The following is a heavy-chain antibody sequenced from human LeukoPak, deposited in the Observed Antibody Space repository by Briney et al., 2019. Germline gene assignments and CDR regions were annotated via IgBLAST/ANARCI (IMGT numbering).Heavy chain of an antibody. J-gene: IGHJ4*02. CDR2: VSHDGDTT. D-gene: IGHD3-22*01. Sequence: GGSLRLSCAASGFIFGHSAMHWVRRTPGKGLEWVAVVSHDGDTTFYADSVKGRFTISRDNSKSTLFLQMNSLRGEDTAVYYCARDLDPAMIVVVTPGDYWGQGTLVTVSS. CDR3: ARDLDPAMIVVVTPGDY. CDR1: GFIFGHSA. V-gene: IGHV3-30-3*01.